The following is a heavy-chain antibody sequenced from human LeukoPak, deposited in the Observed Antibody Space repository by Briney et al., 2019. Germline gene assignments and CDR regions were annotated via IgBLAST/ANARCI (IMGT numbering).Heavy chain of an antibody. D-gene: IGHD6-6*01. J-gene: IGHJ4*02. V-gene: IGHV1-2*02. CDR3: ASLGSPSWDY. Sequence: VXXSXXAXGYTFTAYYMXWVRQAPGQGLEWMGWINPNSGGTNYAQNFQGRVTMTGDTSISTAYLELSRLRSDDTAVYYCASLGSPSWDYWGQGTLVTVSS. CDR1: GYTFTAYY. CDR2: INPNSGGT.